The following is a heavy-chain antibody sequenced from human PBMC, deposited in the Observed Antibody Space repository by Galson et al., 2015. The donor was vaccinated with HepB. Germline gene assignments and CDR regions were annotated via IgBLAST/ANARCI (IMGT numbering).Heavy chain of an antibody. D-gene: IGHD4-17*01. CDR3: VRPRGAGAGDYPNWYFDL. Sequence: SLRLSCAASGFTFSYFPMHWVRQAPGKGLDWVAVISYTGTYTNYADSGKGRFTISRDNSKNALFLQMNSLRVEDTALYYCVRPRGAGAGDYPNWYFDLWGRGTLVTVSS. V-gene: IGHV3-30-3*01. CDR1: GFTFSYFP. CDR2: ISYTGTYT. J-gene: IGHJ2*01.